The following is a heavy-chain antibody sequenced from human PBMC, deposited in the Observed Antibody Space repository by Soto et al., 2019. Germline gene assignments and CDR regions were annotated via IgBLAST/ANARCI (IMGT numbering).Heavy chain of an antibody. Sequence: PSETLSLTCTVSGGSVSSGGYYWSWIRQHPGKGLEWIGCIYYSGSTYYNPSLKSRVTISVDTSKNQFSLKLSSVTAADTAVYYCARGGDSGYDTLSFDYWGQGTLVTVSS. D-gene: IGHD5-12*01. CDR2: IYYSGST. CDR3: ARGGDSGYDTLSFDY. J-gene: IGHJ4*02. CDR1: GGSVSSGGYY. V-gene: IGHV4-31*03.